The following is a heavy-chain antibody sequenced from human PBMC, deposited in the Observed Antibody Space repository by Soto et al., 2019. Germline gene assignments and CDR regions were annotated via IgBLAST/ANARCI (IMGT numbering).Heavy chain of an antibody. D-gene: IGHD3-22*01. J-gene: IGHJ4*02. CDR3: AKGRVAIVVVLPFDY. Sequence: EVQLLESGGGLVQPGGSLRLSCAASGFTFSSYAMSWVRQAPGKGPEWVSAISGSGGSTYYADSVKGRFTISRDNSKNTLYLQMNSLRAEDTAVYYCAKGRVAIVVVLPFDYWGQGTLVTVSS. V-gene: IGHV3-23*01. CDR1: GFTFSSYA. CDR2: ISGSGGST.